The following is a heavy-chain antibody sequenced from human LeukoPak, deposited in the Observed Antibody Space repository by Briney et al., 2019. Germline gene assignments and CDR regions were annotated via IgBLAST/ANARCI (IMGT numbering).Heavy chain of an antibody. J-gene: IGHJ4*02. V-gene: IGHV4-59*01. Sequence: SETLSLTCAVSGGSISSYYWSWIRQPPGKGLEWIGYIYYSGSTNYNPSLKSRVTISVDTSKNQFSLKLSSVTAADTAVYYCARDPRGAAAGSFDYWGQGTLVTVSS. CDR3: ARDPRGAAAGSFDY. D-gene: IGHD6-13*01. CDR1: GGSISSYY. CDR2: IYYSGST.